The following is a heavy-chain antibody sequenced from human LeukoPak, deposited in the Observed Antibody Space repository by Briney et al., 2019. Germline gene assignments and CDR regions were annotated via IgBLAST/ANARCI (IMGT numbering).Heavy chain of an antibody. Sequence: SPTLSLTCAISGDSVSSNSAAWNWIRQSPSRGLEWLGRTYYRSKWYNDYAIFVKSRITINPDTSKNQFSLQLNSVTPEDTAVYYCASGTMVRGGHYYYGMDVWGQGTTVTVSS. J-gene: IGHJ6*02. CDR1: GDSVSSNSAA. CDR2: TYYRSKWYN. D-gene: IGHD3-10*01. V-gene: IGHV6-1*01. CDR3: ASGTMVRGGHYYYGMDV.